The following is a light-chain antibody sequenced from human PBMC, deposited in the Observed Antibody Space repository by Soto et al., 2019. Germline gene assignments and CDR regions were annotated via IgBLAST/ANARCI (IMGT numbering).Light chain of an antibody. CDR2: GAS. J-gene: IGKJ2*01. CDR1: QSITNN. V-gene: IGKV3-15*01. Sequence: EIVMTQSPATLSVSPGERATLSCRASQSITNNLAWYQQKPGQAPRLIIYGASTRATAIPARFSGSGFGTEFTLTISSLQSEDFAVYYCQQNNDWPPSTFGQGTKVEI. CDR3: QQNNDWPPST.